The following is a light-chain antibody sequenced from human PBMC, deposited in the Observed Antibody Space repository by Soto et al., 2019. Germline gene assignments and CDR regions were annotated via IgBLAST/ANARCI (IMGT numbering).Light chain of an antibody. CDR1: QSVNFY. J-gene: IGKJ3*01. Sequence: EIVLTQSPATLSLSPGERATLSCRASQSVNFYLAWYQQKPGQAPRLLIYDASNRATGIPAGFSGSGSGTDFTLTISSLEPEDFAAYYCQQRSNWPRTFGPGTKVDIK. V-gene: IGKV3-11*01. CDR2: DAS. CDR3: QQRSNWPRT.